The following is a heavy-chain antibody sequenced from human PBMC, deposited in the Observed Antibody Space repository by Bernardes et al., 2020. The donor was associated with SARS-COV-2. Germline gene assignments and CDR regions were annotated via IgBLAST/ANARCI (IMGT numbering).Heavy chain of an antibody. J-gene: IGHJ3*02. CDR3: AKGRHSSSWYRLGLDAFDI. D-gene: IGHD6-13*01. CDR2: ISGDGGST. V-gene: IGHV3-43*02. Sequence: GGSLRLSCAASGFTFDDYAMHWVRQAPGKGLEWVSLISGDGGSTYYADSVKGRFTISRDNSKNSLYLQMNSLRTEDTALYYCAKGRHSSSWYRLGLDAFDIWGQGTMVTVSS. CDR1: GFTFDDYA.